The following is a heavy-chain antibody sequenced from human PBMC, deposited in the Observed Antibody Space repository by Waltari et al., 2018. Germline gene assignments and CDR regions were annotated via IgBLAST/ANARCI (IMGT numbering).Heavy chain of an antibody. CDR2: ISFDTSTK. CDR1: GFTFSNYG. D-gene: IGHD5-12*01. V-gene: IGHV3-30*18. Sequence: QVQLVESGGGVIQPGGSLRLSCAASGFTFSNYGKHWVRQTPGKGLEWLAFISFDTSTKYYADSVKGRFTISSDRSKNTVYLQMNSLTTEDAAVYYCAKDSAFRYSLYANYYFEFWGQGTLVTVSS. J-gene: IGHJ4*02. CDR3: AKDSAFRYSLYANYYFEF.